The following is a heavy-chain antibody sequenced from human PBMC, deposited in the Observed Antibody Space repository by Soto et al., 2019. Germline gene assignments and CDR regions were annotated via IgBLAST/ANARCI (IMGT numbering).Heavy chain of an antibody. CDR3: ARDRSYYDSSGLPAFDI. V-gene: IGHV4-30-4*01. Sequence: LSLTGTVSGGSISSGDYYWSWIRQPPGKGLEWIGYIYYSGSTYYNPSLKSRVTISVDMSKNQFSLKLSSVTAADTAVYYCARDRSYYDSSGLPAFDIWGQGTMVTVSS. CDR2: IYYSGST. J-gene: IGHJ3*02. D-gene: IGHD3-22*01. CDR1: GGSISSGDYY.